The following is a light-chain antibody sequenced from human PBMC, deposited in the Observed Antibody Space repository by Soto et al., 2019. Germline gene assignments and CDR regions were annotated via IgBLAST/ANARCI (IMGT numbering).Light chain of an antibody. CDR1: QSVSSS. J-gene: IGKJ5*01. CDR3: QQRSSWPIT. V-gene: IGKV3-11*01. CDR2: DTS. Sequence: EIVLTQSTATLSLSPWERATLSCRASQSVSSSLAWYQQKPGQSPRLLIYDTSNRATGIPARFSGSGSGTDFTLTISSLEPEDFAVYYCQQRSSWPITFGPGTRLEIK.